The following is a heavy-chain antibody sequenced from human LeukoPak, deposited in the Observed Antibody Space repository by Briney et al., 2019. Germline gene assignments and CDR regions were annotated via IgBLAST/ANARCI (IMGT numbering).Heavy chain of an antibody. D-gene: IGHD5-18*01. J-gene: IGHJ4*02. Sequence: SVKVSCKASGGTFSSYAISWVRQAPGQGLEWMGGIIPIFGTANYAQKFQGRVTITADESTSTAYMELSSLRSEDTAVYYCARVIAPPDTAMVRGIFDYWGQGTLVTVSS. V-gene: IGHV1-69*01. CDR1: GGTFSSYA. CDR3: ARVIAPPDTAMVRGIFDY. CDR2: IIPIFGTA.